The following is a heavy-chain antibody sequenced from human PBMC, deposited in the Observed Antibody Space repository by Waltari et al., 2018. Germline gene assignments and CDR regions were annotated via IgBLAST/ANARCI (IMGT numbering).Heavy chain of an antibody. J-gene: IGHJ4*02. D-gene: IGHD6-6*01. CDR1: GFSLSTSGMR. Sequence: QVTLKESGPALVKPTQTLTLTCTFSGFSLSTSGMRVSWTRQPPGKALEWLARIDWENDKFYSTSLKTRLTISKDSSKNQVVLTMTNIDPADTATYYCARSTGTTARPDYWGQGTLVTVSS. CDR2: IDWENDK. V-gene: IGHV2-70*04. CDR3: ARSTGTTARPDY.